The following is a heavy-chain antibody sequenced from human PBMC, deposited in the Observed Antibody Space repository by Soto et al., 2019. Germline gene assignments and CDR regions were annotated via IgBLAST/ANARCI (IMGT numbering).Heavy chain of an antibody. CDR1: GFTFHDYA. D-gene: IGHD6-19*01. CDR3: AKVSGYTSGWLEN. CDR2: ISWNSGTI. V-gene: IGHV3-9*01. J-gene: IGHJ4*02. Sequence: EVQLVESGGGLVQPGRSLRLSCAASGFTFHDYAMHWVRQAPGKGLEWVSDISWNSGTIGYADSVKGRFTISRDNVKNSVYLQMNSLRTEDTAFYYCAKVSGYTSGWLENWGQGTLVTVSS.